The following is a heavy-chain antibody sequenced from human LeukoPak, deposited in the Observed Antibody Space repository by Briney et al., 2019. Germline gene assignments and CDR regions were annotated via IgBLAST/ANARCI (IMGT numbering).Heavy chain of an antibody. CDR2: ISDDGTRK. D-gene: IGHD5-12*01. CDR1: GFTFSSYW. CDR3: AREFSGYAFDI. Sequence: PGGSLRLSCAASGFTFSSYWMSWVRLAPGKGLEWVAVISDDGTRKYYADSVQGRFTISRDNSRNTLYLEMNSLRAEDMAVYFCAREFSGYAFDIWGQGTMVTVSS. V-gene: IGHV3-30*03. J-gene: IGHJ3*02.